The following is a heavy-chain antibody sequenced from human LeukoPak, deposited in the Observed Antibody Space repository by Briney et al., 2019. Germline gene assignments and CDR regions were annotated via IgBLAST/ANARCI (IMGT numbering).Heavy chain of an antibody. CDR2: IPFDGSHK. J-gene: IGHJ4*02. CDR1: GFSLSDYG. V-gene: IGHV3-30*02. Sequence: PGGSLRLSCVMSGFSLSDYGIHWVRQAPGGGLHWVAFIPFDGSHKYYADSVEGRFTISRDTSRNTLYLQMNSLTVEDTAVYSCSKDYGPWGVGATPHFWGQGTLVTVSS. D-gene: IGHD1-26*01. CDR3: SKDYGPWGVGATPHF.